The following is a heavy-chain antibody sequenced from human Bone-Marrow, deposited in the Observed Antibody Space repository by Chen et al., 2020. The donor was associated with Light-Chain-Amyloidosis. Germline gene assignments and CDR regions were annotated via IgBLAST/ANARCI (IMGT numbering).Heavy chain of an antibody. Sequence: QVQLVESGGGVAEPGRDLRLSCAASGFTFSSYGMHWVRQAPGKGLEWVALISYDGSNKYYADSVKGRFTISRDNSKNTLYLQMNSLRAEDTAVYYCAKGGYYDRTPDSFDIWGQGTMVTVSS. J-gene: IGHJ3*02. D-gene: IGHD3-22*01. CDR2: ISYDGSNK. V-gene: IGHV3-30*18. CDR1: GFTFSSYG. CDR3: AKGGYYDRTPDSFDI.